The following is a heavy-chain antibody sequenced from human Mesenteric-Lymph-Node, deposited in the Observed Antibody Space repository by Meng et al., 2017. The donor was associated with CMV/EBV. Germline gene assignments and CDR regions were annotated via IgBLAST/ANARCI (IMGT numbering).Heavy chain of an antibody. V-gene: IGHV1-2*02. CDR3: ARDDSSAYYYPLAY. D-gene: IGHD3-22*01. J-gene: IGHJ4*02. CDR2: INSNSGGT. Sequence: ASVKVSCKASGYTFTGYSMHWVRQAPGQGLEWMGWINSNSGGTNYAQEFQGRVTMTRDTSISTAYMELSRLRSDDTAVYYCARDDSSAYYYPLAYWGQGTLVTVSS. CDR1: GYTFTGYS.